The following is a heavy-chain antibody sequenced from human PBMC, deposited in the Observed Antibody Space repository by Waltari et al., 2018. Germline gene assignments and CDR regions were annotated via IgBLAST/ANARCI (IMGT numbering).Heavy chain of an antibody. D-gene: IGHD3-16*02. V-gene: IGHV4-39*01. J-gene: IGHJ4*02. CDR2: IYYSGST. Sequence: QLQLQESGPGLVKPSETLSLTCTVSGGSISSSSYYWGWIRQPPGKGLEWIGSIYYSGSTYYNPSLKSRVTISVDTSKNQFSLKLSSVTAADTAVYYCAGGTVITFGGVIVSFDYWGQGTLVTVSS. CDR3: AGGTVITFGGVIVSFDY. CDR1: GGSISSSSYY.